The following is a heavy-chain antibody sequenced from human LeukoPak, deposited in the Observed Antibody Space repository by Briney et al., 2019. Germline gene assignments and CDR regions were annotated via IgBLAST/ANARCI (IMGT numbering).Heavy chain of an antibody. J-gene: IGHJ4*02. CDR1: GYTFTSYG. Sequence: ASVKVSFKASGYTFTSYGISWVRQAPGQGLEWMGWISAYNGNTNYAQKLQGRVTMTTDTSTSTTYMELRSLRSDDTAVYYCARARGRSLITTIDYWGQGTLVTVSS. CDR2: ISAYNGNT. V-gene: IGHV1-18*01. D-gene: IGHD3-22*01. CDR3: ARARGRSLITTIDY.